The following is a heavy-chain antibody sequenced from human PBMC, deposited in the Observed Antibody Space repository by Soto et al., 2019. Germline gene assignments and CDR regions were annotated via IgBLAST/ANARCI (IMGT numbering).Heavy chain of an antibody. Sequence: QVPLVQSGAEVKKPGASVKVSCKASGYTFTSYDINWVRQATGQGLEWMGWMNPNSGNTGYAQKFQGRVTMTRNTSISTAYMELSSLRSEDTAVYYCARVPTYYDFWSGYNYGMDVWGQGTTVTVSS. CDR1: GYTFTSYD. CDR3: ARVPTYYDFWSGYNYGMDV. CDR2: MNPNSGNT. V-gene: IGHV1-8*01. J-gene: IGHJ6*02. D-gene: IGHD3-3*01.